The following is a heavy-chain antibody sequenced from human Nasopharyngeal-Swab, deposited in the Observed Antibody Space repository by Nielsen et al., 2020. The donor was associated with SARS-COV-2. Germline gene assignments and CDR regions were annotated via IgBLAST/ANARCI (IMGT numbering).Heavy chain of an antibody. J-gene: IGHJ6*02. V-gene: IGHV1-24*01. Sequence: ASVKVSCKVSGYTLTELSMHWVRQAPGKGLEWMGGFDPEDGETIYAQKFQGRVTMTEDTSTDTAYMELSSLRSEDTAVYYCATGINSGSYNLYYYGMDAWGQGTTVTVSS. CDR1: GYTLTELS. CDR3: ATGINSGSYNLYYYGMDA. CDR2: FDPEDGET. D-gene: IGHD1-26*01.